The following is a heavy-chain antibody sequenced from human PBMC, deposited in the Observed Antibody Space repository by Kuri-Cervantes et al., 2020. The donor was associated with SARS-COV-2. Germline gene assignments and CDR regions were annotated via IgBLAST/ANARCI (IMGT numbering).Heavy chain of an antibody. J-gene: IGHJ6*03. CDR1: GFTFSSYS. Sequence: LSLTCAASGFTFSSYSMNWVRQAPGKGLEWVSYISSSSSTIYYADSVKGRFTISRDNAKNSLYLQMNSLRAEDTAVYYCTREMAGDYYYMDVWGKGTTVTVSS. CDR2: ISSSSSTI. CDR3: TREMAGDYYYMDV. V-gene: IGHV3-48*01. D-gene: IGHD5-24*01.